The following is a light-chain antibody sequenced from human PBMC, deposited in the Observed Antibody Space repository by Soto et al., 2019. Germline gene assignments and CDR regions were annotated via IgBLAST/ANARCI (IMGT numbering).Light chain of an antibody. Sequence: EILMTQSPATLSVSPGERVTLSCRASQNIHNHMSWFLQKPGQAPRLLMYDAILRAAGIPARLSGSWSGTEFTHTSNSLQSEDFALYYCHQYDAWPLSFGGGTKVEI. CDR3: HQYDAWPLS. CDR1: QNIHNH. V-gene: IGKV3-15*01. CDR2: DAI. J-gene: IGKJ4*01.